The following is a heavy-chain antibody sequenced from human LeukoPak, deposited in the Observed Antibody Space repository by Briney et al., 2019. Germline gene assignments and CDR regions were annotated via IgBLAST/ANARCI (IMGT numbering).Heavy chain of an antibody. CDR3: ARPQTMVRGVITKENYFDY. V-gene: IGHV3-7*01. CDR1: GFTFSSYW. J-gene: IGHJ4*02. Sequence: GGSLRLSCAASGFTFSSYWMSWVRQAPGKGLEWVANIKQDGSEKYYVDSVKGRFTISRDNAKNSLYLQMNSLRAEDTAVYYCARPQTMVRGVITKENYFDYWGQGTLVTVSS. D-gene: IGHD3-10*01. CDR2: IKQDGSEK.